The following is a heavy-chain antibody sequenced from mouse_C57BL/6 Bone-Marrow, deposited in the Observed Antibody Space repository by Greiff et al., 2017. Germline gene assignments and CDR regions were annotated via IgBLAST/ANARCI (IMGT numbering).Heavy chain of an antibody. Sequence: EVKLVESGGDLVKPGGSLKLSCAASGFTFSSYGMSWVRQTPDKRLEWVATISSGGSYTYYPDSVKGRFTISRDNAKNTLYLQMSSLKSEDTAMYYCAPYSNWNYAMDYWGQGTSVTVSS. D-gene: IGHD2-5*01. J-gene: IGHJ4*01. CDR1: GFTFSSYG. CDR2: ISSGGSYT. V-gene: IGHV5-6*01. CDR3: APYSNWNYAMDY.